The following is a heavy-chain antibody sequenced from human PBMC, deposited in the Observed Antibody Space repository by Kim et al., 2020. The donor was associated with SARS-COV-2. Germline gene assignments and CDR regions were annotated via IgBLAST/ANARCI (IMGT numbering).Heavy chain of an antibody. CDR2: IIPIFGTA. D-gene: IGHD3-9*01. V-gene: IGHV1-69*13. CDR1: GGTFSSYA. Sequence: SVKVSCKASGGTFSSYAISWVRQAPGQGLEWMGGIIPIFGTANYAQKFQGRVTITADESTSTAYMELSSLRSEDTAVYYCARSKGVGHVLRYLQHYYYYMDVWGKGTTVTVSS. CDR3: ARSKGVGHVLRYLQHYYYYMDV. J-gene: IGHJ6*03.